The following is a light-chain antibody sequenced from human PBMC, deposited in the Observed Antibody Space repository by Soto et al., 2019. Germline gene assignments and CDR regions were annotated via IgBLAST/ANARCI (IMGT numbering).Light chain of an antibody. V-gene: IGLV2-8*01. CDR2: EVS. CDR3: SSYAGSNNPVV. Sequence: QSVLTQPPSASGSPGQSVTISCTGTSSDVGGYNYVSWYQQHPGKATKLMIYEVSKLPAGVPDRFSGSKSGNTASLTVSRLQAEDEADYYCSSYAGSNNPVVFGGGTKVTVL. CDR1: SSDVGGYNY. J-gene: IGLJ2*01.